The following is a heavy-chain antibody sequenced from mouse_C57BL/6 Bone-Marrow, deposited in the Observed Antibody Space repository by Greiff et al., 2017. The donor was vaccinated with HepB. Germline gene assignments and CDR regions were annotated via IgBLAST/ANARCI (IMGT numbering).Heavy chain of an antibody. CDR3: ARGLRLPYYYAMDY. CDR1: GFTFSDYG. J-gene: IGHJ4*01. D-gene: IGHD3-2*02. CDR2: ISNLAYSI. Sequence: DVKLVESGGGLVQPGGSLKLSCAASGFTFSDYGMAWVRQAPRKGPEWVAFISNLAYSIYYADTVTGRFTISRENAKNTLYLEMSSLRSEDTAMYYCARGLRLPYYYAMDYWGQGTSVTVSS. V-gene: IGHV5-15*01.